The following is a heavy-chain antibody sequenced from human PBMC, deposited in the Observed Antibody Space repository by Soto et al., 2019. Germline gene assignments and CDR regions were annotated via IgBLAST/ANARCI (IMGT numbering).Heavy chain of an antibody. Sequence: QVQLVQSGAEVKKPGSSVKVSCKASGGTFSSYAISWVRQAPGQGLEWMGGIIPIFGTANYAQKFQGRVTITADESTSTAYMELSSLRSEDTAVYYCARGGNCYDSSGYYQPLGYWGQGTLVTVSS. V-gene: IGHV1-69*01. CDR1: GGTFSSYA. CDR2: IIPIFGTA. CDR3: ARGGNCYDSSGYYQPLGY. D-gene: IGHD3-22*01. J-gene: IGHJ4*02.